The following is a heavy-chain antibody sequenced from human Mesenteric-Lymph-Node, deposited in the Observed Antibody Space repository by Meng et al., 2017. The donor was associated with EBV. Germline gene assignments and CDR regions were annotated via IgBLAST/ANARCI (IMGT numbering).Heavy chain of an antibody. CDR2: INTASGST. Sequence: QVPLVQSGSEVKKPGASVKVSCKASGYIFTDFYMHWVRQAPGQGLEWMGIINTASGSTSYAQKFQGRVTMTRDTSTSTVYMELSSLRSEDTAVYYCARGSPDVDFWSGYYTFDYWGQGTLVTVSS. CDR3: ARGSPDVDFWSGYYTFDY. V-gene: IGHV1-46*01. CDR1: GYIFTDFY. D-gene: IGHD3-3*01. J-gene: IGHJ4*02.